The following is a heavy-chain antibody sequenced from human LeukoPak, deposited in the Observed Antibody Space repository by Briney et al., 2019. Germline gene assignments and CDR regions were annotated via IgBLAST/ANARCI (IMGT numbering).Heavy chain of an antibody. J-gene: IGHJ5*02. D-gene: IGHD6-19*01. Sequence: PSETLSLTCTVSGGSISSYYWSWIRQPAGKGLEWIGRIYTSGSTNYNPSLKSRVTMSVDTPKSQFSLRLSSVTAADTAVYYCAREQWLAANWFDPWGQGTLVTVSS. V-gene: IGHV4-4*07. CDR1: GGSISSYY. CDR3: AREQWLAANWFDP. CDR2: IYTSGST.